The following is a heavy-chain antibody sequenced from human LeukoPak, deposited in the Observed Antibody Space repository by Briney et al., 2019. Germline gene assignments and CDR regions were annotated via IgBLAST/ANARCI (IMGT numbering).Heavy chain of an antibody. CDR1: GFTFSSYA. CDR2: ISGSGSST. Sequence: AGGSLRISCAASGFTFSSYAMNWVRQGPGKGLEWVSAISGSGSSTDYADSVKGRFTISRDNSKKTLYLQMNSLRAEDTAVYYCAKRLGAAGPYFDYWGQGTLVTVSS. V-gene: IGHV3-23*01. D-gene: IGHD6-13*01. CDR3: AKRLGAAGPYFDY. J-gene: IGHJ4*02.